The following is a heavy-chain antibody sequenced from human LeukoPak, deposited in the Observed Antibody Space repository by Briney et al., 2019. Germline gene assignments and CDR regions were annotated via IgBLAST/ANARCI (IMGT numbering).Heavy chain of an antibody. D-gene: IGHD6-13*01. CDR1: XFTFSSYA. J-gene: IGHJ4*02. Sequence: SLRLXXSASXFTFSSYAMHWVRLAPGKGLEYVSVISNNGGNTYYADSVKGRFTISRDNSKNTVFLQMNSLSAEDTAVYYCRAAGTSERDYWGQGTLVTVSS. CDR2: ISNNGGNT. V-gene: IGHV3-64D*06. CDR3: RAAGTSERDY.